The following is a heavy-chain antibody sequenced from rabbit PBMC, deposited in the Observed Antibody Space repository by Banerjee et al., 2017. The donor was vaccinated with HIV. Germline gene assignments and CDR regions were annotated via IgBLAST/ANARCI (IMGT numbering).Heavy chain of an antibody. D-gene: IGHD4-1*01. CDR1: GFSFSSSYH. Sequence: QEQLEESGGDLVKPGASLTLTCTASGFSFSSSYHMCWVRQAPGKGLEWIACINTGWSGTAYYASWAKGRFTISKTSTTVTLQMTSLTAADTATYFCARDLAGVIGWNFGLWGPGTLVTVS. V-gene: IGHV1S45*01. J-gene: IGHJ4*01. CDR3: ARDLAGVIGWNFGL. CDR2: INTGWSGTA.